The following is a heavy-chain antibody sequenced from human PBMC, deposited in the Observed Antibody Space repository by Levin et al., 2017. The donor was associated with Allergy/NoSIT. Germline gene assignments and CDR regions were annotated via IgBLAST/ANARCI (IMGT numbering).Heavy chain of an antibody. CDR2: ISTHNGNT. CDR3: ARFVVTAVSYFYMDV. Sequence: VASVKVSCKASGYTFKNYGISWVRQAPGQGLEWMGWISTHNGNTNYAQSFQGRVTMTTDTSTSTADMELRSLISDDTAVYYCARFVVTAVSYFYMDVWGKGTTVTVSS. CDR1: GYTFKNYG. J-gene: IGHJ6*03. D-gene: IGHD2-2*01. V-gene: IGHV1-18*01.